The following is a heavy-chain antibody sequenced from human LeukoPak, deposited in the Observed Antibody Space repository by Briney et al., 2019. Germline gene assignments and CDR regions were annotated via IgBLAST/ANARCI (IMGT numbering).Heavy chain of an antibody. D-gene: IGHD3/OR15-3a*01. Sequence: SETLSLTCTVSGVSISSSNSYWGWIRQPPGKGLEWIGSIYYSGNTYYNASLKSQVSISIDTSKDRFSLKLTSVTAADTAVYYCARQTGSGLFILPGGQGTLVTVSS. CDR2: IYYSGNT. CDR3: ARQTGSGLFILP. CDR1: GVSISSSNSY. J-gene: IGHJ4*02. V-gene: IGHV4-39*01.